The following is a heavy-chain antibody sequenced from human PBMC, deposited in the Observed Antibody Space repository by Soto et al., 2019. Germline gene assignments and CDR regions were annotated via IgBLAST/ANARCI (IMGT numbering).Heavy chain of an antibody. V-gene: IGHV4-34*01. J-gene: IGHJ6*02. CDR2: INHSGST. Sequence: SETLSLTCAVYGGSFSGYCWSWIRQPPGRGLEWIGEINHSGSTNYNPSLKSRVTISVDTSKNQFSLKLSSVTAADTAVYYCARGEGATMTYYYYGMDVWGQGTTVTVSS. CDR3: ARGEGATMTYYYYGMDV. D-gene: IGHD5-12*01. CDR1: GGSFSGYC.